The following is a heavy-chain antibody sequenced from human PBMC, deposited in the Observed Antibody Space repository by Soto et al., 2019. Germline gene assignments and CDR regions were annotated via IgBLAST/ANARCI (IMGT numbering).Heavy chain of an antibody. V-gene: IGHV3-21*01. Sequence: PGGSLRLSCAASGFTFSNYVMSWVRQAPGKGLEWVSSISSSGNYKFYGDSVKGRFTVSRDNAKNSVYLQMNSLRADDTAMYYFARSWKDNWKYGLDNWFGHWGQGTPVTVSS. CDR1: GFTFSNYV. CDR2: ISSSGNYK. CDR3: ARSWKDNWKYGLDNWFGH. D-gene: IGHD1-20*01. J-gene: IGHJ5*02.